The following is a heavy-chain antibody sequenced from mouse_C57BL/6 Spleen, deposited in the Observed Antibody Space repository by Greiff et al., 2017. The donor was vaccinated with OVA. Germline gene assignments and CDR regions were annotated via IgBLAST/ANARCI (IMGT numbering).Heavy chain of an antibody. CDR2: ISYDGSN. Sequence: EVQLQESGPGLVKPSQSLSLTCSVTGYSITSGYYWNWIRQFPGNKLEWMGYISYDGSNNYNPSLKNRISITRDTSKNQFFLKLNSVTTEDTATYYCARDLTGTWRYFDVWGTGTTVTVSS. CDR1: GYSITSGYY. CDR3: ARDLTGTWRYFDV. J-gene: IGHJ1*03. D-gene: IGHD4-1*01. V-gene: IGHV3-6*01.